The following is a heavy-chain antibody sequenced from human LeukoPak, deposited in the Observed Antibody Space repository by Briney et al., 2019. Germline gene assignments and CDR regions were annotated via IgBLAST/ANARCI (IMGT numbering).Heavy chain of an antibody. V-gene: IGHV4-31*03. CDR2: IYYSGST. CDR1: GGSISSGGYY. D-gene: IGHD2-2*01. Sequence: SETLSLTCTVSGGSISSGGYYWSWIRQHPGKGLEWIGYIYYSGSTYYNPSLKSRVTISVDTSKNQFSLKLSSVTAADTVVYYCARGGIVVVPAAIFFGFDYWGQGTLVTVSS. J-gene: IGHJ4*02. CDR3: ARGGIVVVPAAIFFGFDY.